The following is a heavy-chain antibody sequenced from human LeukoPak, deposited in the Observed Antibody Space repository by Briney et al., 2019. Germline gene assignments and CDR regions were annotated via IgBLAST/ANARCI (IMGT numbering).Heavy chain of an antibody. J-gene: IGHJ5*02. V-gene: IGHV4-31*03. D-gene: IGHD3-9*01. CDR3: ARGDGGYDILTGYYLGWFDP. Sequence: SQTLSLTCTVSGGSISSGGYYWSWLRQHPGKGLEWIGYIYYSGSTYYNPSLKSRVTISVDTSKNQFSLKLSSVTAADTAVYYCARGDGGYDILTGYYLGWFDPWGQGTLVTVSS. CDR2: IYYSGST. CDR1: GGSISSGGYY.